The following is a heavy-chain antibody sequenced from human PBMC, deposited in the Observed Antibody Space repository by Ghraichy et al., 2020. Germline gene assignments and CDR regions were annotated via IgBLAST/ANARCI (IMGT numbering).Heavy chain of an antibody. J-gene: IGHJ4*02. CDR3: ATVVAGRRLYYLDN. D-gene: IGHD4-17*01. CDR2: ISGSGDST. V-gene: IGHV3-23*01. CDR1: GFTFSNCT. Sequence: GGSLRLSCAASGFTFSNCTMTWVRQAPGKGLEWVSHISGSGDSTYYADSVRGRFTISRDNSKNTLFLQVNSLRPEDTAIYYCATVVAGRRLYYLDNWGQGSLVTVSS.